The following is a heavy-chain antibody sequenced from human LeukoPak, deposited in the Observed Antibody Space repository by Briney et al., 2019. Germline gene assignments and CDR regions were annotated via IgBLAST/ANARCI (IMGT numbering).Heavy chain of an antibody. J-gene: IGHJ4*02. CDR3: AKDSHYYGSGSYPYFDY. Sequence: PGGSLRLSCAASGFTFSTYGMHWVRQAPGKGLEWVTFIRDDGSNKYYADSVKGRFTISRDNSKNTLYLQMNSLRAEDTAVYYCAKDSHYYGSGSYPYFDYWGQGTLVTVSS. V-gene: IGHV3-30*02. CDR2: IRDDGSNK. CDR1: GFTFSTYG. D-gene: IGHD3-10*01.